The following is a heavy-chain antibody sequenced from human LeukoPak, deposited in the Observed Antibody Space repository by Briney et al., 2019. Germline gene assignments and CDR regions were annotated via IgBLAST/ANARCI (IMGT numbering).Heavy chain of an antibody. J-gene: IGHJ4*02. CDR3: ARLWARCSGTSCYSNPYYFDY. D-gene: IGHD2-2*01. CDR2: VYYSGSS. V-gene: IGHV4-39*01. CDR1: GGSISTTNYY. Sequence: SETLSLTCSVSGGSISTTNYYWAWIRQPRGKGLECIESVYYSGSSYYNPSLKSQVTISVDTSKNQFSLKLSSVTAADTAIFYCARLWARCSGTSCYSNPYYFDYWGQGTLVTVSS.